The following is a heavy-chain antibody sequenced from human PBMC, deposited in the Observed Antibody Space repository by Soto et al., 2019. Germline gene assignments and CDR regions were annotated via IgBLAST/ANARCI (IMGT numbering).Heavy chain of an antibody. J-gene: IGHJ4*02. CDR2: IYYSGST. CDR3: AKRLEGPSGYYSEDY. D-gene: IGHD3-9*01. Sequence: SETLSLTCTVSGGSISSGGYYWSWIRQHPGKGLEWIGYIYYSGSTYYNPSLNSRVIISVDTSKNQFSLKLNSVTAADTAVYYCAKRLEGPSGYYSEDYWGQGTLVTVSS. V-gene: IGHV4-31*03. CDR1: GGSISSGGYY.